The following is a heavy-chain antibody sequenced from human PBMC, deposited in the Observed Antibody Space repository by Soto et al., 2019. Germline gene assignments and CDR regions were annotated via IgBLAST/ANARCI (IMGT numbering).Heavy chain of an antibody. Sequence: QVQLVQSGAEVKKPGASVKVSCKASGYTFTSYYMHWVRQAPGQGLEWMGIINPSGGSTSYAQKFQGRVTMTRDTSTSTVDMELSSLRSEDTAVYYCARTFGVVTPFDYWGQGTLVTVSS. CDR3: ARTFGVVTPFDY. CDR1: GYTFTSYY. J-gene: IGHJ4*02. D-gene: IGHD3-3*01. CDR2: INPSGGST. V-gene: IGHV1-46*03.